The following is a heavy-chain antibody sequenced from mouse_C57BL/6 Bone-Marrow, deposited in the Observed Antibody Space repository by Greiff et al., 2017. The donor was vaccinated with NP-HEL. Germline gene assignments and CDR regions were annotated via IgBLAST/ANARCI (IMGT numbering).Heavy chain of an antibody. CDR3: ARGDYYYYFDY. CDR2: ISYSGST. CDR1: GYSITSGYD. J-gene: IGHJ2*01. Sequence: EVQLVESGPGMVKPSQSLSLTCTVTGYSITSGYDWHWIRHFPGNKLEWMGYISYSGSTNYNPSLKSRISITHDTSKNHFFLKLNSVTTEDTATYYCARGDYYYYFDYWGQGTTLTVSS. D-gene: IGHD1-1*01. V-gene: IGHV3-1*01.